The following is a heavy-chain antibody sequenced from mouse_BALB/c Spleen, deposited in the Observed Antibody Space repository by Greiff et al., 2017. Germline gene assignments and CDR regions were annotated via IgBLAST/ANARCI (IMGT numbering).Heavy chain of an antibody. J-gene: IGHJ3*01. Sequence: VQLKESGAELARPGASVKLSCKASGYTFTSYWMQWVKQRPGQGLEWIGAIYPGDGDTRYTQKFKGKATLTADKSSSTAYMQLSSLASEGSAVYYCARSSYGNCGEFAYWGQGTLVTVSA. V-gene: IGHV1-87*01. CDR2: IYPGDGDT. CDR1: GYTFTSYW. D-gene: IGHD2-1*01. CDR3: ARSSYGNCGEFAY.